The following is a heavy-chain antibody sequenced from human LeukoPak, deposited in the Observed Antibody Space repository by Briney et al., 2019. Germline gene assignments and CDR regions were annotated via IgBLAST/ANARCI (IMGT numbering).Heavy chain of an antibody. CDR3: AIPTTVTTFPSFDI. V-gene: IGHV4-39*01. CDR2: IYYSGST. J-gene: IGHJ3*02. CDR1: GGSISSSSYY. D-gene: IGHD4-17*01. Sequence: PSETLSLTCTVSGGSISSSSYYWGWIRQPPGKGLEWIGSIYYSGSTYYNPSLKSRVTISVDTSKNQFSLKLSSVTAADTAVYYCAIPTTVTTFPSFDIWGQGTMVTVSS.